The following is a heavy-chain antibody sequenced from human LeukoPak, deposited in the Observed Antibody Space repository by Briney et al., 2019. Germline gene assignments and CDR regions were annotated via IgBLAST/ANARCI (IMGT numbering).Heavy chain of an antibody. CDR3: ARDGLLRFLEWLSGPDY. D-gene: IGHD3-3*01. CDR1: GYTFTNYY. J-gene: IGHJ4*02. V-gene: IGHV1-46*01. CDR2: INPSGGST. Sequence: LWASVKVSCKASGYTFTNYYMHWVRQAPGQGLEWMGIINPSGGSTSYAQKFQGRVTMTRDTSTSTVYMELSSLRSEDTAVYYCARDGLLRFLEWLSGPDYWGQGTLVTVSS.